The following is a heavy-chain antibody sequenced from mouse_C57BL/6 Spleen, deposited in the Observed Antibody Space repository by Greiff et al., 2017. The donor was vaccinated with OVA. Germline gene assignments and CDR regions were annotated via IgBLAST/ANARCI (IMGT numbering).Heavy chain of an antibody. CDR3: AGLRRAWFAY. CDR2: ISYDGSN. D-gene: IGHD2-12*01. CDR1: GYSITSGYY. Sequence: VQLQQSGPGLVKPSQSLSLTCSVTGYSITSGYYWNWIRQFPGNKLEWMGYISYDGSNNYNPSLKNRISITRDTSKNQFFLKLNSVTTEDTATYYCAGLRRAWFAYWGQGTLVTVSA. V-gene: IGHV3-6*01. J-gene: IGHJ3*01.